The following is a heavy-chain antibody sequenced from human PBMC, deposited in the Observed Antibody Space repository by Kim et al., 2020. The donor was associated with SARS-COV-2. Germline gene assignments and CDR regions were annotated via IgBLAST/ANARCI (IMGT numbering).Heavy chain of an antibody. Sequence: SETLSLTCTVSGGSISSSSYYWGWIRQPPGKGLEWIGSIYYSGSTYYNPSLKSRVTISVDTSKNQFSLTLSSVTAADTAVYYCARRPGWFDNWFDPWGQGTLVTVSS. V-gene: IGHV4-39*01. CDR1: GGSISSSSYY. J-gene: IGHJ5*02. CDR2: IYYSGST. CDR3: ARRPGWFDNWFDP. D-gene: IGHD3-10*01.